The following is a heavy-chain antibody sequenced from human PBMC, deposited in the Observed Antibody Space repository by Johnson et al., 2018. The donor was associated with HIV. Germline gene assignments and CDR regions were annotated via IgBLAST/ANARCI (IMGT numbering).Heavy chain of an antibody. CDR3: ARERIAAAGLDAFDI. CDR1: GFTFSSYD. V-gene: IGHV3-13*01. CDR2: IGTAGDT. J-gene: IGHJ3*02. D-gene: IGHD6-13*01. Sequence: MLLVESGGGLVQPGGSLRLSCAASGFTFSSYDMHWVRQATGKGLEWVSAIGTAGDTYYPGSVKGRFTISRENAKNSLYLQMNSLRAEDTAVYYCARERIAAAGLDAFDIWGQGTMVTVSS.